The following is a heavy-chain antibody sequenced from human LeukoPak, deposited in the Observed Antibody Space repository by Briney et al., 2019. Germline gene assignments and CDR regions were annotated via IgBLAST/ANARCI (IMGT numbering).Heavy chain of an antibody. CDR1: GGSISSGDYY. Sequence: SETLSLTCTVSGGSISSGDYYWSWIRQPPGKGLEWIGYIYYSGSTYYNPSLKSRVTISVDTSKNQFSLKLSSVTAADTAVYYCAREGTTVVTPGYYYYGMDVWGQGTKVTVSS. V-gene: IGHV4-30-4*01. CDR2: IYYSGST. D-gene: IGHD4-23*01. J-gene: IGHJ6*02. CDR3: AREGTTVVTPGYYYYGMDV.